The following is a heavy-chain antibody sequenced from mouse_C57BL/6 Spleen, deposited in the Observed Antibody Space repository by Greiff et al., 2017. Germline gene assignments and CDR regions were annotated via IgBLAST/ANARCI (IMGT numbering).Heavy chain of an antibody. Sequence: EVKLVESGGGLVKPGGSLKLSCAASGFTFSSYAMSWVRQTPEKRLEWVATISDGCSYTYYPDNGKGRFTISRDNAKNNLYLQMRHLKSEDTAMYYCARDTVVATWDYWGQGTTLTVSS. CDR2: ISDGCSYT. CDR1: GFTFSSYA. CDR3: ARDTVVATWDY. J-gene: IGHJ2*01. V-gene: IGHV5-4*01. D-gene: IGHD1-1*01.